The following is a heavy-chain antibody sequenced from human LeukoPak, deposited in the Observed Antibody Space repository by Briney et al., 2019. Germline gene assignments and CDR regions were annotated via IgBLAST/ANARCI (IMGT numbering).Heavy chain of an antibody. Sequence: ASVKVSCKASGGTFSSYAINWVRQATGQGLEWMGWMNPNSGNTGYAQKFQGRVTMTRNTSISTAFMELSGLRSEDTAVYFCARRNTAMVAGLDYWGQGSLVTVSS. CDR3: ARRNTAMVAGLDY. CDR1: GGTFSSYA. CDR2: MNPNSGNT. J-gene: IGHJ4*02. D-gene: IGHD5-18*01. V-gene: IGHV1-8*02.